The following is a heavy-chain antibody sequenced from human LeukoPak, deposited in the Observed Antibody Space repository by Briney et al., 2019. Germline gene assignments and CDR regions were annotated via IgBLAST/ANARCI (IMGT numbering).Heavy chain of an antibody. CDR2: IYYSGST. CDR3: AREDLRSSFDP. CDR1: GGSISSGGYY. V-gene: IGHV4-31*03. J-gene: IGHJ5*02. D-gene: IGHD6-6*01. Sequence: SETLSLTCTVSGGSISSGGYYWSWIRQHPGKGLEWIGYIYYSGSTYYNPSLESRVTISVDTSKNQFSLKLSSVTAADTAVYYCAREDLRSSFDPWGQGTLVTVSS.